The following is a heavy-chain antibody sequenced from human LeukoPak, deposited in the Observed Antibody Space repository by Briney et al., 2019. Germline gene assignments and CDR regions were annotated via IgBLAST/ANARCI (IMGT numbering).Heavy chain of an antibody. J-gene: IGHJ6*03. V-gene: IGHV1-69*13. Sequence: ASVKVSCKASGGTFSSYAISWVRQAPGQGLEWMGGIIPIFGTANYAQKFQGRVTITADESTSTAYMELSSLRSEDTAVYYCARSDSEYNWNYVDYYYYYYMDVWGKGTTVTVSS. CDR2: IIPIFGTA. D-gene: IGHD1-7*01. CDR1: GGTFSSYA. CDR3: ARSDSEYNWNYVDYYYYYYMDV.